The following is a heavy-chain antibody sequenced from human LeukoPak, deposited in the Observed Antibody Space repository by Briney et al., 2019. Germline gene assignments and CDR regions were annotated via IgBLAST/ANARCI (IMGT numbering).Heavy chain of an antibody. V-gene: IGHV1-2*02. CDR2: INPNSGGT. D-gene: IGHD5-12*01. Sequence: ASVKVSCKASGYTFTGYYMHRVRQAPGQGLGWMGWINPNSGGTNYAQKFQGRVTMTRDTSISTAYMELSNLRSDDTAVYYCVREVYSGYDSFGYWGQGTLVTVSS. CDR1: GYTFTGYY. CDR3: VREVYSGYDSFGY. J-gene: IGHJ4*02.